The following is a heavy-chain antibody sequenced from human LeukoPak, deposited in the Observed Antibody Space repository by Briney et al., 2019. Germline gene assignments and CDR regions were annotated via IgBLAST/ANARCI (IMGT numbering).Heavy chain of an antibody. J-gene: IGHJ4*02. D-gene: IGHD3-3*01. CDR1: GFTVSSYA. CDR2: ISGSGGST. CDR3: AKGYDFWSGYSRYYFDC. V-gene: IGHV3-23*01. Sequence: GGSLRLSCAASGFTVSSYAMSWVRQAPGKGLEWVSAISGSGGSTYYADSVKGRFTISRDNSKNTLYLQMNSLRAEDTAVYYCAKGYDFWSGYSRYYFDCWGQGTLVTVSS.